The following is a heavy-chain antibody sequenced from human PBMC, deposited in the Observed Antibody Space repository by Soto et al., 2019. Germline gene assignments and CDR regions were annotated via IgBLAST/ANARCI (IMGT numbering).Heavy chain of an antibody. Sequence: ASVKVSCKASGYTFTSYVISWVRQAPGQGLEWMGWISPYNGNTKYTEKFQGRVTMTTDTSTSTAYMELRSLRSDDTAVYYCARVYGSGSYIAFDIWGQGTMVTVSS. CDR1: GYTFTSYV. V-gene: IGHV1-18*01. D-gene: IGHD3-10*01. J-gene: IGHJ3*02. CDR3: ARVYGSGSYIAFDI. CDR2: ISPYNGNT.